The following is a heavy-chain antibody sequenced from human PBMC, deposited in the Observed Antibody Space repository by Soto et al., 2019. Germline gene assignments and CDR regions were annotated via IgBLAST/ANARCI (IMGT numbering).Heavy chain of an antibody. CDR3: AREYSSSSPVFDY. D-gene: IGHD6-6*01. V-gene: IGHV3-30-3*01. CDR1: GFTFSSYA. CDR2: ISYDGSNK. J-gene: IGHJ4*02. Sequence: PWGSLRLSCAASGFTFSSYAMHWVRQAPGKGLEWVAVISYDGSNKYYADSVKGRFTISRDNSKNTLYLQMNSLRAEDTAVYYCAREYSSSSPVFDYWGQGTLVTVSS.